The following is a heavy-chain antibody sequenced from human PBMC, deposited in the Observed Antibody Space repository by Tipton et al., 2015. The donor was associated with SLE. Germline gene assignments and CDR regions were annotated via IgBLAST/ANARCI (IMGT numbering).Heavy chain of an antibody. CDR2: IIHSGTT. CDR1: GESFLGYF. D-gene: IGHD1-1*01. J-gene: IGHJ4*02. CDR3: ARVAPTEVFDY. Sequence: GLVKPSETLSLTCGVYGESFLGYFWTWIRQPPGKGLEWIGEIIHSGTTNYNPSLKSRVVLSLDTSKSQFSLKLSSVTAADTAVYYCARVAPTEVFDYWGQGALVTVSS. V-gene: IGHV4-34*12.